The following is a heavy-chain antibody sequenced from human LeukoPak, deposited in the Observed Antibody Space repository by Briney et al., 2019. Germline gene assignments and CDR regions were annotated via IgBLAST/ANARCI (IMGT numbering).Heavy chain of an antibody. J-gene: IGHJ3*01. D-gene: IGHD6-19*01. Sequence: GGPLRLSCAASGFIFSNYDMNWVRQAPGKGLEWVSYITGSSRTKSYADSVKGRFTISRDNAENSVYLQMNSLGAEDTAVYYCARPTSSGWYSHWGQGTMVTVSS. V-gene: IGHV3-48*01. CDR2: ITGSSRTK. CDR1: GFIFSNYD. CDR3: ARPTSSGWYSH.